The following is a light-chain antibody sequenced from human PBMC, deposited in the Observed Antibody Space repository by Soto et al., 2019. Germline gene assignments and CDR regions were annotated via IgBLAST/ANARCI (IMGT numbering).Light chain of an antibody. CDR3: CSYAGSSTSVV. V-gene: IGLV2-23*01. J-gene: IGLJ2*01. CDR2: EGS. Sequence: QSALTQPASVSGSPGQSITISCTGTSSDVGSYNLVSWYQQHPGKAPKLMIYEGSKRPSGVSNRFSGSKSGNTASLTISGLQLEDEADYYFCSYAGSSTSVVFGGGTKLTVL. CDR1: SSDVGSYNL.